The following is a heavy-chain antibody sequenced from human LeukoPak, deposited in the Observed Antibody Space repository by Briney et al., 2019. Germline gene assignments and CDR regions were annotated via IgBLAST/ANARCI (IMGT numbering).Heavy chain of an antibody. D-gene: IGHD5-18*01. CDR3: ARGRGYSDFNQIMGNNWFDP. V-gene: IGHV1-46*01. J-gene: IGHJ5*02. Sequence: ASVKVSCKASGYTFSSYYIHWVRQAPGQGFEWMGLIYPSGGSTKYAQTFQGRVNMTRDTSTSTVYMELSSLRSEDTAIYYCARGRGYSDFNQIMGNNWFDPWGQGTLVTVFS. CDR2: IYPSGGST. CDR1: GYTFSSYY.